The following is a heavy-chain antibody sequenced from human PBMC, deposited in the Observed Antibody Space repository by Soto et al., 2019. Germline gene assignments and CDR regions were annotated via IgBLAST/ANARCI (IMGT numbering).Heavy chain of an antibody. V-gene: IGHV1-2*02. J-gene: IGHJ6*02. Sequence: QLVQSGAEVKKPGASVRVSCKTSGPTFIAYYIHWVRQAPGQGLEWMGWIDPKSGGTTYEQKFLGRVTMSRDTSINTAYMELTRLTSDDTAIYYCARGDSTDCSNGVCSFFYNHDMDVWGQGTTVTVSS. D-gene: IGHD2-8*01. CDR2: IDPKSGGT. CDR1: GPTFIAYY. CDR3: ARGDSTDCSNGVCSFFYNHDMDV.